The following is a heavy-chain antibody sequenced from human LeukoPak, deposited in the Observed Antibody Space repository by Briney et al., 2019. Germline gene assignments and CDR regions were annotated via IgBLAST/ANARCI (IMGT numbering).Heavy chain of an antibody. CDR1: GGSISSHY. CDR3: ARDAYRDGSGSFYYYYYYGMDV. Sequence: SETLSLTCTVSGGSISSHYWSWIRQPPGKGLEWIGYIYYSGITNYSPSLKSRVAISIDTSKNQFSLKLSSVTAADTAVYYCARDAYRDGSGSFYYYYYYGMDVWGQGTTVTVSS. CDR2: IYYSGIT. D-gene: IGHD3-10*01. J-gene: IGHJ6*02. V-gene: IGHV4-59*11.